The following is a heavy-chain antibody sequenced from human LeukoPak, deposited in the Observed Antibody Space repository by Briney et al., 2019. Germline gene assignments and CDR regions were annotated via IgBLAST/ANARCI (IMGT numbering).Heavy chain of an antibody. CDR2: IIPIFGTA. D-gene: IGHD3-22*01. J-gene: IGHJ4*02. V-gene: IGHV1-69*13. Sequence: GASVKVSCKASGGTFSSYAISWVQQAPGQGLEWMGGIIPIFGTANYAQKFQGRVTITADESTSTAYMELSSLRSEDTAVYYCARSPRYYYDSSGYPFDYWGQGTLVTVSS. CDR1: GGTFSSYA. CDR3: ARSPRYYYDSSGYPFDY.